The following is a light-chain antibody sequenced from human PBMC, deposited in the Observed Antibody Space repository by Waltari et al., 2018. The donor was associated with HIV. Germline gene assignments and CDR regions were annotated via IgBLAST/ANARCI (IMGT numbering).Light chain of an antibody. J-gene: IGKJ4*01. V-gene: IGKV3-11*01. CDR2: DVS. CDR3: QQRSNLPLT. Sequence: EIVLTQSPATLSLSPGERATLSCRASQSVSSYLAWYKHKPGQAPRLLIYDVSNRATGIPARFSGSGSGADFTLTISSLEPEDFAVYYCQQRSNLPLTFGGGTKVEIK. CDR1: QSVSSY.